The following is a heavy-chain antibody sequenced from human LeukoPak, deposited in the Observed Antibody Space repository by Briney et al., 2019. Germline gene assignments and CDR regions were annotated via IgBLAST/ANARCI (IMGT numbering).Heavy chain of an antibody. J-gene: IGHJ6*03. V-gene: IGHV1-24*01. CDR3: ATWWVHSGYVQGDYYYMDV. D-gene: IGHD5-12*01. CDR1: GYTLTELS. Sequence: GASVKVSCKVSGYTLTELSMHWVRQAPGKGLEWMGGFDPEDGETIYAQKFQGRVAMTEDTSTDTAYMELSSLRSEDTAVYYCATWWVHSGYVQGDYYYMDVWGKGTTVTVSS. CDR2: FDPEDGET.